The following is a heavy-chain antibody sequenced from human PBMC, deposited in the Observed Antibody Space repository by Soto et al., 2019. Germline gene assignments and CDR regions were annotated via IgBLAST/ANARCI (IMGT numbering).Heavy chain of an antibody. CDR3: AKDSPVGVPLLRDLHD. J-gene: IGHJ1*01. V-gene: IGHV3-23*01. Sequence: GGSLRLSCAASGFTFSNYGMSWVRQAPGKGLEWVSVISGSGGSTYYADSVKGRFTLSRDNSKNTVYLQMNSLRAEDTAVYYCAKDSPVGVPLLRDLHDWGQGTLVTVS. CDR2: ISGSGGST. D-gene: IGHD2-15*01. CDR1: GFTFSNYG.